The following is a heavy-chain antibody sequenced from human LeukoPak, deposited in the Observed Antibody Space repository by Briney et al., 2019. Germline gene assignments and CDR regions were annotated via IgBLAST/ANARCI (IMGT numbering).Heavy chain of an antibody. V-gene: IGHV1-2*02. D-gene: IGHD6-13*01. J-gene: IGHJ6*02. Sequence: ASVKGSCKASGYTFTDYYMHWVRQAPGQGLEWMGWINPNSGGTNYAQKFQGRVNMTTDTSISTAYMEVSRLRSDDTAVYYCARVRIGQQLDKYYYYAMDVWGQGTTVSVSS. CDR2: INPNSGGT. CDR1: GYTFTDYY. CDR3: ARVRIGQQLDKYYYYAMDV.